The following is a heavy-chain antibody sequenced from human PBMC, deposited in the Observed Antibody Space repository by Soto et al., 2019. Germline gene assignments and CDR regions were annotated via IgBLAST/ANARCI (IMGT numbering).Heavy chain of an antibody. V-gene: IGHV4-34*01. Sequence: PSETLSLTCAVYGGSFSGYYWSWIRQPPGKGLEWIGEINHSGSTNYNPSLKSRVNISVDTSKNQFSLKLSSVTAADTAVYYCARALKSGSDYWGQGTLVTVSS. D-gene: IGHD6-25*01. J-gene: IGHJ4*02. CDR1: GGSFSGYY. CDR3: ARALKSGSDY. CDR2: INHSGST.